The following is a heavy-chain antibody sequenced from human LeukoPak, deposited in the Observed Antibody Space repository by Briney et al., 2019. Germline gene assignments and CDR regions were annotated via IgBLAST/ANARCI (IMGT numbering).Heavy chain of an antibody. D-gene: IGHD6-19*01. CDR1: GYTFTGYY. J-gene: IGHJ4*02. Sequence: ASVKGSRKASGYTFTGYYMHWVRQAPGQGLEWMGWINPNSGGTNFAQKFQGRVTMTRDTSISTAYMEVSSLRSDDTAIYYCAKIGDSGWFPDYWGQGTLVTVSS. V-gene: IGHV1-2*02. CDR3: AKIGDSGWFPDY. CDR2: INPNSGGT.